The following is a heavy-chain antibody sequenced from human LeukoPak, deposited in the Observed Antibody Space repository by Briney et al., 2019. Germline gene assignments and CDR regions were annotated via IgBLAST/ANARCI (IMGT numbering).Heavy chain of an antibody. D-gene: IGHD4-17*01. CDR1: AYSFTCYY. Sequence: ASVKVCCKASAYSFTCYYMHWVRQAPGPGLELMGRINPSSGGTNYAQKVQGRVTMTRDTSISTAYMELSRLRSDDTAVYYCARIGYGDPRDYWGQGTLVTVSS. V-gene: IGHV1-2*06. J-gene: IGHJ4*02. CDR3: ARIGYGDPRDY. CDR2: INPSSGGT.